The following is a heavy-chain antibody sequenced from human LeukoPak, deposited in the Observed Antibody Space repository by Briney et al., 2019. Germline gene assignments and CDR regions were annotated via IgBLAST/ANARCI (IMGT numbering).Heavy chain of an antibody. Sequence: ASVKVSCKASGYTFTSYDINWVRQATGQGLEWLGWMNPNSGNTGYSQKFQGRVNITRNTSTSTAYMEMSSLTSEDTAVYYCARGRDWLRWFDPWGQGTLVTVSS. V-gene: IGHV1-8*03. J-gene: IGHJ5*02. CDR1: GYTFTSYD. CDR3: ARGRDWLRWFDP. D-gene: IGHD3/OR15-3a*01. CDR2: MNPNSGNT.